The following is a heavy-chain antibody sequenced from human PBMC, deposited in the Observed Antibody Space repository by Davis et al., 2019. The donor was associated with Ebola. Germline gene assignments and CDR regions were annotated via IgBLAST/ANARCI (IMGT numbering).Heavy chain of an antibody. CDR3: ARESRVSWQFDY. J-gene: IGHJ4*02. D-gene: IGHD6-13*01. V-gene: IGHV1-2*02. CDR1: GYTFTGYY. Sequence: ASVKVSCKASGYTFTGYYMHWVRQAPGQGLEWMGWINPNSGGTNYAQKLQGRVTMTTDTSTSTAYMELRSLRSDDTAVYYCARESRVSWQFDYWGQGTLVTVSS. CDR2: INPNSGGT.